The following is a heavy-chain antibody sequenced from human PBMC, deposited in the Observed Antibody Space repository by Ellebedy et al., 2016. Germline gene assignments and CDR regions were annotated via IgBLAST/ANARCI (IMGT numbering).Heavy chain of an antibody. Sequence: GGSLRLSCAASGFTVSSNYMSRVRQAPGKGLEWVSTISGGGHTTYSADSVRGRFTTSRDISKNTQFLQMDSLRAEDTAVYYCAKRGASGSYEFDYWGRGTLVTVST. V-gene: IGHV3-23*01. CDR1: GFTVSSNY. J-gene: IGHJ2*01. D-gene: IGHD3-10*01. CDR3: AKRGASGSYEFDY. CDR2: ISGGGHTT.